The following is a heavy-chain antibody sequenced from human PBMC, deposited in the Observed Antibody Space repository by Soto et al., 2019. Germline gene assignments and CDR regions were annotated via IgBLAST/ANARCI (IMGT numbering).Heavy chain of an antibody. J-gene: IGHJ4*02. CDR1: GFSLNTNGVS. Sequence: QITLKESGPTLVKPTQTLTLTCAFSGFSLNTNGVSVGWIRQPPGKALEWLALIYWDDDERYSPSLKSRLTITKDTSKNQVVLTMTNMDPVDTATYYCAHRFRGLYFDYWGQGTLVTVSS. CDR2: IYWDDDE. V-gene: IGHV2-5*02. D-gene: IGHD3-10*01. CDR3: AHRFRGLYFDY.